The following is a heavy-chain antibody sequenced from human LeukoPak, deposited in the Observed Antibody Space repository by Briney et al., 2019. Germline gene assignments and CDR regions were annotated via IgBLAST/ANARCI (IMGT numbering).Heavy chain of an antibody. D-gene: IGHD2-2*01. CDR3: AKSLRVVPAAYDY. Sequence: PGGSLRLSCAGSGFIFRNYAMSWVRQAPGKGLEWVSAISGSGERTYYADSVKGRLSISRDNSKNTVFLQLNSLRAEDTAVYYCAKSLRVVPAAYDYWGQGTLVTVSS. CDR1: GFIFRNYA. CDR2: ISGSGERT. J-gene: IGHJ4*02. V-gene: IGHV3-23*01.